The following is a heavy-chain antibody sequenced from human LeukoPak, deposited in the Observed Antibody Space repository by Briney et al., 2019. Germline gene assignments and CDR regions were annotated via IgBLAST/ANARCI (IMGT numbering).Heavy chain of an antibody. CDR1: GYSISSGYY. CDR3: ARDQQLAYFDY. J-gene: IGHJ4*02. Sequence: SETLSLTCTVSGYSISSGYYWGWIRQPPGKGLEWIGSIYHSGSTYYNPSLKSRVTISVDTSKNQFSLKLSSVTAADTAVYYCARDQQLAYFDYWGQGTLVTVSS. D-gene: IGHD6-13*01. V-gene: IGHV4-38-2*02. CDR2: IYHSGST.